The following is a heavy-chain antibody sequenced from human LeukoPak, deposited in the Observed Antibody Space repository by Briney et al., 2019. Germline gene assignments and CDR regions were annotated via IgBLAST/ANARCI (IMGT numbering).Heavy chain of an antibody. D-gene: IGHD3-22*01. J-gene: IGHJ4*02. CDR1: GVSISSYY. CDR2: IYYSGGT. CDR3: ARVTGYMIEDYFDY. Sequence: SETLSLTCTVSGVSISSYYWSWIRQPPGKGQEWVGYIYYSGGTNYKPSPKSRDTISADTSKNLFSLRLSSVTAADTAVYYCARVTGYMIEDYFDYWGQGTLVTVSS. V-gene: IGHV4-59*01.